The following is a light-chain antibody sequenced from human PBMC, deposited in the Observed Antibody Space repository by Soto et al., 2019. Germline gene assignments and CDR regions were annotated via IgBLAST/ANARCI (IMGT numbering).Light chain of an antibody. CDR1: SRDVGGYNY. CDR2: DVS. V-gene: IGLV2-14*01. CDR3: SSYTSSSTLVV. J-gene: IGLJ2*01. Sequence: QSALTQPASVSGSPGQSITIPCTGTSRDVGGYNYVSWYQQHPGKAPKLMIYDVSNRPSGVSNRFSGAKSGNTASLTSSGLQAEDEPDYYCSSYTSSSTLVVFGGGTKLTVL.